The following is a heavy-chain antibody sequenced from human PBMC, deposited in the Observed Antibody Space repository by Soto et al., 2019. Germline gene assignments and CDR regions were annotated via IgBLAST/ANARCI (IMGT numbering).Heavy chain of an antibody. Sequence: TSETLSLTCTVSRGSISSYYWSWIRQPPGKGLEWIGKIYYSGSSKYNPSLKSRVAISVDTSKNQLSLRLGSVTAADTAVYYCASLYSIKDNGLDVWGQGTTVTVSS. CDR3: ASLYSIKDNGLDV. J-gene: IGHJ6*02. V-gene: IGHV4-59*01. CDR2: IYYSGSS. D-gene: IGHD1-26*01. CDR1: RGSISSYY.